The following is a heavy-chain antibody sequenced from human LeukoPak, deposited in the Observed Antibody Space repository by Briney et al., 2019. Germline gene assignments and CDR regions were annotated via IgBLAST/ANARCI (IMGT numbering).Heavy chain of an antibody. J-gene: IGHJ3*02. CDR3: ARTKWELGAFDI. D-gene: IGHD1-26*01. Sequence: SETLSLTCAVSGGSISSYYWSWIRQPPGKGLEWIGYIYYSGSTNYNPSLKSRVTISVDTSKNQFSLKLSSVTVADTAVYYCARTKWELGAFDIWGQGTMVTVSS. CDR1: GGSISSYY. CDR2: IYYSGST. V-gene: IGHV4-59*01.